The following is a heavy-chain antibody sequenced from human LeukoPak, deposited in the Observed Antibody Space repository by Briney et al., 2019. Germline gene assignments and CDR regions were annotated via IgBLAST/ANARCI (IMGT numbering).Heavy chain of an antibody. D-gene: IGHD2-2*02. V-gene: IGHV3-23*01. CDR2: ISGSGGST. J-gene: IGHJ4*02. Sequence: GGSLRLSCAASGFTFSSYAMSWVRQAPGKGLEWVSAISGSGGSTYYADSVKGRFTISRDNSKNTLYLQMNSLRAEDTAVYYCAKLALGYCSSTSCYTVYCLGYSYGYYFDYWGQGTLVTVSS. CDR1: GFTFSSYA. CDR3: AKLALGYCSSTSCYTVYCLGYSYGYYFDY.